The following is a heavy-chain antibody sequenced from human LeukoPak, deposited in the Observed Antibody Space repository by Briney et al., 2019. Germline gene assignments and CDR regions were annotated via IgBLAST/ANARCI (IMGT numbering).Heavy chain of an antibody. V-gene: IGHV1-46*01. CDR3: ARDIGVAAAVGY. CDR2: INPSGGST. D-gene: IGHD6-13*01. J-gene: IGHJ4*02. CDR1: GYTFTSYY. Sequence: ASVKVSCKASGYTFTSYYMHWVRQAPGQGLEWMGIINPSGGSTSYAQKFQGRVTMTRDTSASTVYMELSSLRSEDTAVYYCARDIGVAAAVGYWGQGTLVTVSS.